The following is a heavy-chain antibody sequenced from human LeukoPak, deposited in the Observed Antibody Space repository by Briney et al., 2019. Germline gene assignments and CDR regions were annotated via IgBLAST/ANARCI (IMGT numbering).Heavy chain of an antibody. CDR2: ISNDGTIQ. V-gene: IGHV3-30*04. CDR1: GFTFRAYA. CDR3: ARAMVRGVIPY. J-gene: IGHJ4*02. D-gene: IGHD3-10*01. Sequence: GSSLRLSCAASGFTFRAYAMHWVRQAPGKGLEWLAVISNDGTIQYYADSVKGRFTISRDNSRNIMNLQTDSLRPEDTALYYCARAMVRGVIPYWGQGTLVTVSS.